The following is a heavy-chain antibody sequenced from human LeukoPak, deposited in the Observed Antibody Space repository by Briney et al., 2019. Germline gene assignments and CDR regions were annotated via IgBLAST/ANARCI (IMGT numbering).Heavy chain of an antibody. CDR1: GFTFSNYA. J-gene: IGHJ4*02. V-gene: IGHV3-30-3*01. Sequence: GRSLRLSCAATGFTFSNYAIHWGRQAPGKGLEWVAFISDDGSRQHYADSVKGRFTIFRDNSKSTLNMQMNSLRDDDTAVYYCARDPGLDYWGQGTLVTVSS. CDR3: ARDPGLDY. CDR2: ISDDGSRQ.